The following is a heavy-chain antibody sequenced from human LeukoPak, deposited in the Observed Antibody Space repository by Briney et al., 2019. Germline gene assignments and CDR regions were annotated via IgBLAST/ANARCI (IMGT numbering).Heavy chain of an antibody. J-gene: IGHJ5*02. V-gene: IGHV5-51*01. CDR1: GYTFTSDW. CDR2: IYPGNSDT. Sequence: GESLKISCKDSGYTFTSDWIGWVRQMPGKGLEWMGIIYPGNSDTRYSPSFRGQVTISADKSTNTAYLQWSSLKASDTAVYYCARRKQRGLFDPWDQGTLVTVSS. D-gene: IGHD3-10*01. CDR3: ARRKQRGLFDP.